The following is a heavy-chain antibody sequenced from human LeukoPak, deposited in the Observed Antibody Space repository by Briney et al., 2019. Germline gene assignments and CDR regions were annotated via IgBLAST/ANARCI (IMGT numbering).Heavy chain of an antibody. CDR2: ISWNSGSI. V-gene: IGHV3-9*01. Sequence: GGSLRLSCAASGFTFSTYAMNWVRQAPGKGLEWVSGISWNSGSIGYADSVKGRFTISRDNAKNSLYMQMNSLRAEDTALYYCAKDIGYDILTGYYGGWFDPWGQGTLVTVSS. D-gene: IGHD3-9*01. CDR1: GFTFSTYA. J-gene: IGHJ5*02. CDR3: AKDIGYDILTGYYGGWFDP.